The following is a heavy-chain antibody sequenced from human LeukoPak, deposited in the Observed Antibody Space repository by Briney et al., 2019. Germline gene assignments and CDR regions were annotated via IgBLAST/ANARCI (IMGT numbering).Heavy chain of an antibody. CDR1: GFTFSTYA. V-gene: IGHV3-23*01. Sequence: GGSLRLSCAVSGFTFSTYAMFWVRQAPGEGLEWVSGITGDAGTYYADSVKARFTISRDNSKDTLYLQMNSLRAEDTAVYYCAKGVYYGSDNFDYWGQGTLVTVSS. CDR3: AKGVYYGSDNFDY. D-gene: IGHD3-10*01. CDR2: ITGDAGT. J-gene: IGHJ4*02.